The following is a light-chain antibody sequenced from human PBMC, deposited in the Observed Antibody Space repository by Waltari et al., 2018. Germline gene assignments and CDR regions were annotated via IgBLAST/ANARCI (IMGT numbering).Light chain of an antibody. CDR3: NSYAGSSSSV. J-gene: IGLJ3*02. V-gene: IGLV2-14*01. CDR2: DVS. CDR1: SRYVGLYEY. Sequence: HSALPQPAPVSGSPGQSITISCTGTSRYVGLYEYVPLYRQNPGNAPKLMIYDVSERPSGVSSRFSGSKSGNTASLTISGLQAEDEADYYCNSYAGSSSSVFGGGTKLTVL.